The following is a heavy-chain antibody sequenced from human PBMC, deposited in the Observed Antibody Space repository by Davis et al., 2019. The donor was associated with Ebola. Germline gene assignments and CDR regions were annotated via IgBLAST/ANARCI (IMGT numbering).Heavy chain of an antibody. CDR1: GGTFSSYA. J-gene: IGHJ4*02. Sequence: AASVKVSCKASGGTFSSYAISWVRQAPGQGLEWMGGIIPIFGTANYAQKFQGRVTITADKSTSTAYMELRSLRSDDTAVYYCARDGFIAVAGYYFDYWGQGTLVTVSS. CDR2: IIPIFGTA. CDR3: ARDGFIAVAGYYFDY. V-gene: IGHV1-69*06. D-gene: IGHD6-19*01.